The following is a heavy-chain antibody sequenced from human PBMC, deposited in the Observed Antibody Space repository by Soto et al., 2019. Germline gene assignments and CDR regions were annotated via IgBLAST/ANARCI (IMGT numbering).Heavy chain of an antibody. CDR3: AKDWADIVVVVAATPFDY. D-gene: IGHD2-15*01. J-gene: IGHJ4*02. Sequence: PGGSLRLSCAASGFTFSSYAMSWVRQAPGEGLEWVSAISGSGGSTYYADSVKGRFTISRDNSKNTLYLQMNSLRAEDTAVYYCAKDWADIVVVVAATPFDYWGQGTLVTVSS. CDR2: ISGSGGST. CDR1: GFTFSSYA. V-gene: IGHV3-23*01.